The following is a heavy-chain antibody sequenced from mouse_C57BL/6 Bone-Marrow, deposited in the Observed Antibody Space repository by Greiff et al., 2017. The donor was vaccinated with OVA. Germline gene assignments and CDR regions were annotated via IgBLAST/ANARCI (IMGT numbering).Heavy chain of an antibody. J-gene: IGHJ3*01. D-gene: IGHD4-1*01. CDR3: ATGTAWFAY. CDR2: IYPGDGDT. V-gene: IGHV1-82*01. CDR1: GYAFSSSW. Sequence: QVQLQQSGPELVKPGASVKISCKASGYAFSSSWMNWVKQRPGKGLEWIGRIYPGDGDTNYNGKFKDKATLTADKSSSTAYMQLSSLTYEDSAVYYCATGTAWFAYWGQGTLVTVSA.